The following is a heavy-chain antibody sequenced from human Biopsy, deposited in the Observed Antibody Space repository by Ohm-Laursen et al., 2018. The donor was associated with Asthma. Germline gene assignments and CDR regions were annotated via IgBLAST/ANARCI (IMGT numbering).Heavy chain of an antibody. J-gene: IGHJ3*02. CDR2: INPSGGST. D-gene: IGHD2-2*01. V-gene: IGHV1-46*01. CDR3: ARGSGSSLSYPDAFDI. CDR1: GYTFTSYY. Sequence: ASVKVSCKVSGYTFTSYYMHWVRQAPGQGLEWMGIINPSGGSTSYAQKFQGRVTMTRDTSTSTVYMKLSSLRSEDTAVYYCARGSGSSLSYPDAFDIWGQGTMVTVS.